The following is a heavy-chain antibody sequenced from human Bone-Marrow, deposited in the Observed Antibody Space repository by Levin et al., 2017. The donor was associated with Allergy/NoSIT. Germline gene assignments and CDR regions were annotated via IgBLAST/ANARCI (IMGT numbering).Heavy chain of an antibody. D-gene: IGHD3-9*01. CDR2: INTSGNT. J-gene: IGHJ4*02. CDR3: ARQGYDILTTYSDN. Sequence: SQTLSLTCTVPGGSISVDSYYWSWIRQPAGKGLEWIGRINTSGNTKYNPSLKSRATISVDTSKNQFSLKLSSVTAADTAVYFCARQGYDILTTYSDNWGQGTLVIVSS. CDR1: GGSISVDSYY. V-gene: IGHV4-61*02.